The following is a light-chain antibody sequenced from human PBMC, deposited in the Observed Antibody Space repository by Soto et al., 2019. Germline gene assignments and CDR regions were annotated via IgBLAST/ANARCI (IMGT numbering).Light chain of an antibody. V-gene: IGLV2-14*01. CDR3: SSYTSKSSLI. J-gene: IGLJ2*01. CDR1: MRDVGAYNL. CDR2: EVR. Sequence: QSVLTQHASVSGSPGQSITISCAGTMRDVGAYNLVSWYQQHPGRAPQLIIYEVRNRPSGISFRFSCSKSGNTASLTISGLQAEGEAGYYCSSYTSKSSLIFGGGTK.